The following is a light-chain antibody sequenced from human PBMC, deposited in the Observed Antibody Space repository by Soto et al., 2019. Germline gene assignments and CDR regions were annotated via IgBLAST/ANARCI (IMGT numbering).Light chain of an antibody. J-gene: IGKJ5*01. V-gene: IGKV3-15*01. CDR2: GAS. CDR3: QQYNNWPLIT. Sequence: EVMLTQSPGTLSVSPGERAALSCRASQSVTINVAWYQQIPGQAPRLLIFGASTRATGVLARCSGGGSGTEFTLTISSLQSADFGIYYCQQYNNWPLITFGQGTRLEIK. CDR1: QSVTIN.